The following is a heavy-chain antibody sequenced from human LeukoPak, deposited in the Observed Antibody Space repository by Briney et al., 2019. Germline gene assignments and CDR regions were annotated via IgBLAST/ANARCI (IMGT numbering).Heavy chain of an antibody. Sequence: PSETLSLTCTVSGGSISDSYWSWIRQPPGKGLEWIGKIHDSGITNYNPSLKSRVTFSVDTSKKQFSLNLNSVTAADTAVYYCATLIAVAPWYGYGGQGTLVTVSS. CDR3: ATLIAVAPWYGY. CDR2: IHDSGIT. CDR1: GGSISDSY. J-gene: IGHJ4*02. D-gene: IGHD6-19*01. V-gene: IGHV4-59*01.